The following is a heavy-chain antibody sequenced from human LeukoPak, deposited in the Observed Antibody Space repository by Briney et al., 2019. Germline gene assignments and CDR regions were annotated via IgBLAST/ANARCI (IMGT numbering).Heavy chain of an antibody. CDR3: SRSYDSSGYYYGY. D-gene: IGHD3-22*01. CDR1: GFTFSSYS. V-gene: IGHV3-21*01. Sequence: GGSLRLSCAASGFTFSSYSMNWVRQAPGKGLEWVSSISSSSGYIYYADSVKGRFTISRDNAKNSLYLQMNSLRAEDTAVYYCSRSYDSSGYYYGYWGQGTLVTVSS. J-gene: IGHJ4*02. CDR2: ISSSSGYI.